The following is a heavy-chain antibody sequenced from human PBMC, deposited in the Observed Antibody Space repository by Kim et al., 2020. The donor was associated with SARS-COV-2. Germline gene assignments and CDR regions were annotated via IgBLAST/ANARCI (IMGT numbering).Heavy chain of an antibody. CDR1: GGSISSSSYY. Sequence: SETLSLTCTVSGGSISSSSYYWGWIRQPPGKGLEWIGSIYYSGSTYYNPSLKSRVTISVDTSKNQFSLKLSSVTAADTAVYYCARRGVAVRGVIMAPYYFDSWGQGTLVTVSS. D-gene: IGHD3-10*01. J-gene: IGHJ4*02. CDR3: ARRGVAVRGVIMAPYYFDS. V-gene: IGHV4-39*01. CDR2: IYYSGST.